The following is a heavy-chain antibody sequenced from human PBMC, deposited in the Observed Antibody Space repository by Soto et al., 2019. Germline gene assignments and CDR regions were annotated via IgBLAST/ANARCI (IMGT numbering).Heavy chain of an antibody. Sequence: EVQLVESGGGLVKPGGSPRLSCVASGFTFSDYNMNWLRQTPGKGLEWVSSIASRSNYIYYADSLKGRFTVSRDNARNSLYLQVDNLRAEDTAVYYCARNRRIAVEMDVWGQGTTVTVSS. J-gene: IGHJ6*02. V-gene: IGHV3-21*02. CDR3: ARNRRIAVEMDV. CDR1: GFTFSDYN. CDR2: IASRSNYI. D-gene: IGHD2-21*01.